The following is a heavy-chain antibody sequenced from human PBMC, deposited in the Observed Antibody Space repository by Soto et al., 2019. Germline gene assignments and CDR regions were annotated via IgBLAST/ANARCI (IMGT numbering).Heavy chain of an antibody. CDR1: GGTFSSYP. Sequence: QVQLVQSGAEVKKPGSSVKVSCKASGGTFSSYPISWVRQAPGQGLEWMGGIIPIFGTANYAQKFQGRVTITADKSTSTAYMELSSLRSEDTAVYYCASAEVPVAKGGGGAFDIWGQGTMVTVSS. CDR2: IIPIFGTA. V-gene: IGHV1-69*06. D-gene: IGHD2-21*01. J-gene: IGHJ3*02. CDR3: ASAEVPVAKGGGGAFDI.